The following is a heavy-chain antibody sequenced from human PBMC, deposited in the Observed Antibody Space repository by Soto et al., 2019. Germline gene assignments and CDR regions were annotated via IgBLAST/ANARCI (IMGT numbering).Heavy chain of an antibody. CDR3: AREMEYYFDY. V-gene: IGHV3-30-3*01. CDR2: ISYEGSNK. CDR1: GFTFSSYA. D-gene: IGHD3-3*01. Sequence: QVQLVESGGGVVQPGRSLRLSCAASGFTFSSYAMHWVRQAPGKGLEWVAVISYEGSNKYYADSVKGRFTIARDKSKNTLYLEMNSLSAEDTAVYYCAREMEYYFDYWGQGTLVTVSS. J-gene: IGHJ4*02.